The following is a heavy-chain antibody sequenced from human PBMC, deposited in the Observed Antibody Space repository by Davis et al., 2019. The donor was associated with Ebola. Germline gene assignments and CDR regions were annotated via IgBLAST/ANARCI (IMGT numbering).Heavy chain of an antibody. CDR1: GFTFSTYA. V-gene: IGHV3-48*04. D-gene: IGHD6-6*01. CDR3: ARDPEYSSSSGYSDAFDI. Sequence: GGSLRLSCAASGFTFSTYAMNWVRQAPGKGLEWVSYMSHSSNTIYYADSVKGRFTISRDNAMNTLYLQMNSLRAEDTAVYFCARDPEYSSSSGYSDAFDIWGQGTMVTVSS. J-gene: IGHJ3*02. CDR2: MSHSSNTI.